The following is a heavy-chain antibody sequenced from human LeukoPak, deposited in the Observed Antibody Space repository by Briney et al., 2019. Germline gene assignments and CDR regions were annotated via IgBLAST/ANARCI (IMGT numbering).Heavy chain of an antibody. CDR1: GYTFTDCY. V-gene: IGHV1-2*02. J-gene: IGHJ4*02. CDR3: ARASYYYDSSGYPGCYFDY. D-gene: IGHD3-22*01. CDR2: INPNSGGT. Sequence: ASVKVSCKASGYTFTDCYMHWVRQAPGQGLEWMGWINPNSGGTNYAQKFQGRVTMTRDTSISTAYMELSRLRSDDTAVYYCARASYYYDSSGYPGCYFDYWGQGTLVTVSS.